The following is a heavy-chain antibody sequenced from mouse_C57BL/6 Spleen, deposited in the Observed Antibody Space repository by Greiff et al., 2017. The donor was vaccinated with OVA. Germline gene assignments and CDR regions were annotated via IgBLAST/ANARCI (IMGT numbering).Heavy chain of an antibody. CDR1: GFTFSDYG. V-gene: IGHV5-17*01. CDR3: ARGGRGSFAY. Sequence: EVQLVESGGGLVKPGGSLKLSCAASGFTFSDYGMHWVRQAPEKGLEWVAYISSGSSTIYYADTVKGRFIISRDNAKNTLFLQMTSLRSEDTAMYYCARGGRGSFAYWGQGTLVTVSA. J-gene: IGHJ3*01. CDR2: ISSGSSTI. D-gene: IGHD3-3*01.